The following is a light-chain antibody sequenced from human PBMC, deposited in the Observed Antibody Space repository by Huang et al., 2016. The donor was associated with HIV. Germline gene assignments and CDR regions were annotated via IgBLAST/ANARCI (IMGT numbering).Light chain of an antibody. Sequence: DIQMTQSPSSLSASVGDRVTITCRASHSISRYLNWYQQQPGKAPKLLIYASSTLQSGVPSMFSGSGSGTDFTLTISSLQAEDFATYYCQQSYSTPRTFGQGTKLDI. CDR2: ASS. CDR1: HSISRY. CDR3: QQSYSTPRT. J-gene: IGKJ2*01. V-gene: IGKV1-39*01.